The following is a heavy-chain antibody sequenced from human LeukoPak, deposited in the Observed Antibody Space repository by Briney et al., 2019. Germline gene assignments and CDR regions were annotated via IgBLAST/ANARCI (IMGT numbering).Heavy chain of an antibody. V-gene: IGHV3-23*01. J-gene: IGHJ4*02. CDR2: ISGSGGST. Sequence: GGSLRLSCAASGFTFRSYAMSWVRQAPGKGLEWVSAISGSGGSTYYADSVKGRFTISRDNSKNTLYLQMNSLRAEDTAVYYCAKDQGYGDLHPFDYWGQRTLVTVSS. CDR3: AKDQGYGDLHPFDY. D-gene: IGHD4-17*01. CDR1: GFTFRSYA.